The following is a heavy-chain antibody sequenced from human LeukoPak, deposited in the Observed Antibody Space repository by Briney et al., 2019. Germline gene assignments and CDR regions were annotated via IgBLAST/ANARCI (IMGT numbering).Heavy chain of an antibody. D-gene: IGHD2-2*01. CDR3: ARDTDIVVVPAATGLDY. V-gene: IGHV1-18*01. J-gene: IGHJ4*02. CDR1: GYTFTSYG. CDR2: ISAYNGNT. Sequence: ASVKVSCKASGYTFTSYGISWVRQAPGQGLEWMGWISAYNGNTNYAQKLQGRVTMTTDTSTSTAYMELRSLRSDDTAVYYCARDTDIVVVPAATGLDYWGQGTPVTVSS.